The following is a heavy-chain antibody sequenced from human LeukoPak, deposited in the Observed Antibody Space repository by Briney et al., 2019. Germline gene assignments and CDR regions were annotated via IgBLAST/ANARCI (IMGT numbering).Heavy chain of an antibody. CDR3: AKGRGSYPYYFDY. J-gene: IGHJ4*02. V-gene: IGHV3-23*01. CDR2: FSGSGGTT. CDR1: GFTFSSYS. Sequence: GGSLRLSCAASGFTFSSYSMNWVRQAPGKGLEWVSCFSGSGGTTYYADSVKGRFTISRDNSKNTLYLQMNSLRAEDTAVFYCAKGRGSYPYYFDYWGQGALVTVSS. D-gene: IGHD1-26*01.